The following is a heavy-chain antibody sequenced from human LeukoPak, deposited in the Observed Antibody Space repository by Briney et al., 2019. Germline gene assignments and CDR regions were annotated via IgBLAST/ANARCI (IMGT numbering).Heavy chain of an antibody. CDR2: MNPNSGNT. D-gene: IGHD2/OR15-2a*01. V-gene: IGHV1-8*01. J-gene: IGHJ6*03. CDR3: ARGDGLSYYYYYMDV. Sequence: ASVKVSCKASGYTFTSYDINWVRQATGQGLEWMGWMNPNSGNTGYAQKFQGRVTMTRNTSISTAYMELSSLRSEDTAVYYCARGDGLSYYYYYMDVWGKGTTVTVSS. CDR1: GYTFTSYD.